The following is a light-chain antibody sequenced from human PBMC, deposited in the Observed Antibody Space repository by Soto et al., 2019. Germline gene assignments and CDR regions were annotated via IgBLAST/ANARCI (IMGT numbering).Light chain of an antibody. Sequence: QSVLTQPPSASGTPGQSVSISCSGSRSNIGTNPVNWYQQLPGTAPKLLFYTNTQWPSGVPDRFSASKSGTSASLAISGLQSEDEADYYCAAWDDSLNSVIFGGGTKLTVL. J-gene: IGLJ2*01. CDR1: RSNIGTNP. CDR3: AAWDDSLNSVI. CDR2: TNT. V-gene: IGLV1-44*01.